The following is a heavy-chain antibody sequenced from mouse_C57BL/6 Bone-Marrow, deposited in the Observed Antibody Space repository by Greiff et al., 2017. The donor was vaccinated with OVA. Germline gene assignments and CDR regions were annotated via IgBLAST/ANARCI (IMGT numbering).Heavy chain of an antibody. CDR1: GFTFTDYY. CDR2: IRNKANGYTT. Sequence: EVMLVESGGGLVQPGGSLSLSCAASGFTFTDYYMSWVRQPPGKALEWLGFIRNKANGYTTEYSASVKGRFTISRDNSQSILYLQMNALRAEDSATYYCASSNWVYFDYWGQGTTLTVSS. V-gene: IGHV7-3*01. D-gene: IGHD4-1*02. J-gene: IGHJ2*01. CDR3: ASSNWVYFDY.